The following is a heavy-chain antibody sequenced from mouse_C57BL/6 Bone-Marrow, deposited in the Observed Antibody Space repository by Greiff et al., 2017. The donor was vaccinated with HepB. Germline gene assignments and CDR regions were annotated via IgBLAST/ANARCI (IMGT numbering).Heavy chain of an antibody. CDR3: ARDDYYGSSYGCAY. D-gene: IGHD1-1*01. Sequence: EVQLQQSGPELVKPGASVKISCKASGYTFTDYYMNWVKQSHGKSLEWIGDINPNNGGTSYNQKFKGKATLTVDKSSSTAYMELRSLTSEDSAVYYCARDDYYGSSYGCAYWGQGTLVTVSA. CDR2: INPNNGGT. V-gene: IGHV1-26*01. J-gene: IGHJ3*01. CDR1: GYTFTDYY.